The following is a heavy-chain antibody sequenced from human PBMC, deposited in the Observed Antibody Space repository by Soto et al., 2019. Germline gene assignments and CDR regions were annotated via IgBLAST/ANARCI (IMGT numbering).Heavy chain of an antibody. J-gene: IGHJ6*02. CDR1: GYSFTDYH. D-gene: IGHD2-8*01. CDR2: INPKSGGT. CDR3: ARGHSTDCSNGVCSFFYNHEMHV. Sequence: GASVKVSCKASGYSFTDYHIHWVRQAPGQGLEWLGRINPKSGGTSTAQKFQGWVTMTRDRSISTVYMELTRLRSDDTAVYFCARGHSTDCSNGVCSFFYNHEMHVCGQGTTVTVSS. V-gene: IGHV1-2*04.